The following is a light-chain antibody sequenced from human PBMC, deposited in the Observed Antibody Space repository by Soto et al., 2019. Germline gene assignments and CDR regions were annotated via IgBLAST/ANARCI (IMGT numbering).Light chain of an antibody. CDR1: SGGVGGYNY. J-gene: IGLJ1*01. Sequence: QSALTQPPSASGSPGQSVTISCTGASGGVGGYNYVSWYQQHPGKAPKLMIYEVNKRPSGVPDRFSGSKSGNTASLTVSGLQAEDEADYYCSSYAGSSNVFGTGTKLTVL. V-gene: IGLV2-8*01. CDR2: EVN. CDR3: SSYAGSSNV.